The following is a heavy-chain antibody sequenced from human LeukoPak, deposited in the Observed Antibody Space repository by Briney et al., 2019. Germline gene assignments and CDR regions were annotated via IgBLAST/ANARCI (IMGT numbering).Heavy chain of an antibody. CDR2: INHSGST. CDR3: ARGRPSDY. CDR1: GGSFSGYY. V-gene: IGHV4-34*01. J-gene: IGHJ4*02. Sequence: MSSETLSLTCAVYGGSFSGYYWSWIRQPPGKGLEWIGEINHSGSTNYNPSLKSRVTISVDTSKNQFSLKLGSVTAADTAVYYCARGRPSDYWGQGTLVTVSS.